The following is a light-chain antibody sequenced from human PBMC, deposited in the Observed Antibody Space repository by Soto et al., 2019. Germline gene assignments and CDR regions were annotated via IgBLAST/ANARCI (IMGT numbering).Light chain of an antibody. CDR3: QQSYSTPQT. CDR1: XXXXXX. J-gene: IGKJ1*01. V-gene: IGKV1-39*01. Sequence: DIQMTQSPSSLSASVGDRVTITCXASXXXXXXLNWYQQKPGKAPKLLIFAASSLQFGVPSRFXXXXXXXXXXXXXXXXXXXDXATXYCQQSYSTPQTFGQGTRVEIK. CDR2: AAS.